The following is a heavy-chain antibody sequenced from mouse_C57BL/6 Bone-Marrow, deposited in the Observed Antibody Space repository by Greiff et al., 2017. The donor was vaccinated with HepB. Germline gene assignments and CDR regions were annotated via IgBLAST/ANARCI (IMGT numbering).Heavy chain of an antibody. CDR2: IYPGSGST. Sequence: QVQLQQSGAELVKPGASVKMSCKASGYTFTSYWITWVKQRPGQGLEWIGDIYPGSGSTNYNEKFKSKATLTVDTSSSTAYMQRSSLTSEDSAVYYCARGGGYYYGSSPYYFDYWGQGTTLTVSS. D-gene: IGHD1-1*01. V-gene: IGHV1-55*01. J-gene: IGHJ2*01. CDR1: GYTFTSYW. CDR3: ARGGGYYYGSSPYYFDY.